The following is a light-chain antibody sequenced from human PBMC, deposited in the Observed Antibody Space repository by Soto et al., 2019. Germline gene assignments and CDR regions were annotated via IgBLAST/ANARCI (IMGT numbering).Light chain of an antibody. V-gene: IGLV2-14*02. CDR3: SSFTSSTTYV. CDR2: DVS. CDR1: SSEVGSHDL. J-gene: IGLJ1*01. Sequence: QSALTQPASVSGSPGQSIAISCTGTSSEVGSHDLVSWYQQHPGKVPKLIIYDVSSRPSGFSNRFSGSKFGNTASLTISGLQAEDEADYYCSSFTSSTTYVFGTGTKVTVL.